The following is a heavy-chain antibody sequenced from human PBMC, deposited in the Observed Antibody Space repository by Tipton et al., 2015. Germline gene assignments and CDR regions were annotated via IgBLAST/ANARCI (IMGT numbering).Heavy chain of an antibody. CDR1: GYSISSGYY. CDR2: IYHRGDT. J-gene: IGHJ4*02. Sequence: TLSLTCAVSGYSISSGYYWGWIRQPPGKGLEWIGSIYHRGDTNYNPSLKSRVTISLDTSKNQFSLKLTSVTAADTAVYYCARVRSSSAWYLSDFDCWGQGTLVAVSS. CDR3: ARVRSSSAWYLSDFDC. V-gene: IGHV4-38-2*01. D-gene: IGHD6-13*01.